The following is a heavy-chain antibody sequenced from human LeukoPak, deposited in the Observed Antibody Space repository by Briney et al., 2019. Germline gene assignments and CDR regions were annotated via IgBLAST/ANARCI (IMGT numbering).Heavy chain of an antibody. CDR1: GYTFTGYY. D-gene: IGHD3-10*01. CDR3: ARGYGSGSYYKPQLHFDY. CDR2: INPNSGGT. Sequence: ASVKVSCKASGYTFTGYYMHWVRQAPGQGLEWMGWINPNSGGTNYAQKFQGRVTMTRDTSISTAYMEPSRLRSDDTAVYYCARGYGSGSYYKPQLHFDYWGQGTLVTVSS. V-gene: IGHV1-2*02. J-gene: IGHJ4*02.